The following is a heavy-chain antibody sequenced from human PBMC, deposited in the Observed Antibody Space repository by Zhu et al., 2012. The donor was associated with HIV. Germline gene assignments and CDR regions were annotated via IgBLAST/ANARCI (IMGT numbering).Heavy chain of an antibody. Sequence: QVQLQELGPGLVKPSETLSLTCTVSGGTISSSSYFWAWIRQTPGKGLEWIGSIYYGGSTHYNPSLKSRLSISVDTSKNQFSLKLSSVTAADTALYHCAKTRTSGWYSYAFHVWGQGTMVTVSS. J-gene: IGHJ3*01. D-gene: IGHD6-19*01. CDR1: GGTISSSSYF. V-gene: IGHV4-39*01. CDR3: AKTRTSGWYSYAFHV. CDR2: IYYGGST.